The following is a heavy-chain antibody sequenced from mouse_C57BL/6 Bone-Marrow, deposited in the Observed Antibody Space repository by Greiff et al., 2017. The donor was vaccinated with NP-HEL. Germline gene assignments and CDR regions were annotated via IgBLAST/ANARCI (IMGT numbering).Heavy chain of an antibody. D-gene: IGHD1-1*01. J-gene: IGHJ1*03. CDR1: GFTFNTYA. Sequence: EVQGVESGGGLVQPKGSLKLSCAASGFTFNTYAMHWVRQAPGKGLDWVARIRSKSSNYATYYADSVKDRFTISRDDSQSMLYLQMNNLKTEDTAMYYCVREGVYYYGSSCYFDVWGTGTTVTVSS. CDR3: VREGVYYYGSSCYFDV. V-gene: IGHV10-3*01. CDR2: IRSKSSNYAT.